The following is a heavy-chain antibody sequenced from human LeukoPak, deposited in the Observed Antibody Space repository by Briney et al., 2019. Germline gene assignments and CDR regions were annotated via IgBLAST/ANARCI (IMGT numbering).Heavy chain of an antibody. J-gene: IGHJ4*02. V-gene: IGHV1-2*02. CDR1: GGTFSSYA. CDR3: ACWNYSPLY. CDR2: INPNSGGT. D-gene: IGHD1-7*01. Sequence: ASVKVSCKASGGTFSSYAISWVRQAPGQGLEWMGWINPNSGGTNYAQKFQGRVTMTRDTSISTAYMELSRLRSDDTAVYYCACWNYSPLYWGQGTLVTVSS.